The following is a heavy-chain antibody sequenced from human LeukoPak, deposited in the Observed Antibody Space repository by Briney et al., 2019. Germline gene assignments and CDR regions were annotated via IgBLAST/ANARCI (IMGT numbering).Heavy chain of an antibody. J-gene: IGHJ4*02. CDR2: VSVSVSNT. V-gene: IGHV3-23*01. CDR3: ARRVWCSSTNCRGFDY. Sequence: TGGSLRPSCAASGFTFSSYAMSWVRQAPGKGLEWVSAVSVSVSNTYYADSVKGRFTISRDNSKNTLYMQMNSLRAEDTAVYYCARRVWCSSTNCRGFDYWGQGTPVTVSS. CDR1: GFTFSSYA. D-gene: IGHD2-2*01.